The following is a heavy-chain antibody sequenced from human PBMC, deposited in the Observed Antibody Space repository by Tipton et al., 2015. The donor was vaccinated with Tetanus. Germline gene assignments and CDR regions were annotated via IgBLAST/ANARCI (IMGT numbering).Heavy chain of an antibody. CDR3: VRGRGFGAYSFGVEY. CDR1: GGLITTGGYS. D-gene: IGHD5-18*01. Sequence: TLSLTCAVSGGLITTGGYSWGWIRQTPGQGLEWLGYIYQTDSTNFNPSLRSRLSISISRSKNQFSLKLTSVTAADTAVYYCVRGRGFGAYSFGVEYWCRGTHVSVSS. V-gene: IGHV4-30-2*01. CDR2: IYQTDST. J-gene: IGHJ4*02.